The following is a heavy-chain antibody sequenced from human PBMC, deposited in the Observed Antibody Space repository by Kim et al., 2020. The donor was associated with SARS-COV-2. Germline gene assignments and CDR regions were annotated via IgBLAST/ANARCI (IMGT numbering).Heavy chain of an antibody. CDR2: INPSGGST. D-gene: IGHD3-16*02. V-gene: IGHV1-46*01. Sequence: ASVKVSCKASGYTFTSYYMHWVRQAPGQGLEWMGIINPSGGSTSYAQKFQGRVTMTRDTSTSTVYMELSSLRSEDTAVYYCARGRGGSYNNQSKYRNTCDYWGQGTLVTVSS. CDR3: ARGRGGSYNNQSKYRNTCDY. J-gene: IGHJ4*02. CDR1: GYTFTSYY.